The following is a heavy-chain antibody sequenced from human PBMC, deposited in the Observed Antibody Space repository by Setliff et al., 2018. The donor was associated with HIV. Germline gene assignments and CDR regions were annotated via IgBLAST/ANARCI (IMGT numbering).Heavy chain of an antibody. J-gene: IGHJ4*02. CDR1: GYSFTGHF. CDR2: IDPNSTDT. D-gene: IGHD3-16*01. V-gene: IGHV1-2*02. Sequence: ASVKVSCKTSGYSFTGHFLHWVRQAPGHGLEWMGWIDPNSTDTNYALKFQGRVTFTTDTSVSTSYMELERLSADDTAIYYCAKADVLLCDVWGQGTLVTVSS. CDR3: AKADVLLCDV.